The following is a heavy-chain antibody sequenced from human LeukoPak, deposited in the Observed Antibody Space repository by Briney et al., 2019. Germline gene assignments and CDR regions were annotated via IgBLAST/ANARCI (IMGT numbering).Heavy chain of an antibody. CDR2: ITGSGDGT. J-gene: IGHJ3*02. V-gene: IGHV3-23*01. D-gene: IGHD1-26*01. CDR1: GFTFSSFP. Sequence: PGGSLRLSCAASGFTFSSFPMRWVRQTPGKGLEWVSSITGSGDGTYYADSVKGRITISRDNSKNPLNLQMSSLRAEDPAVYYCARGGAFNVGSPFDIWGQGTMVTVSS. CDR3: ARGGAFNVGSPFDI.